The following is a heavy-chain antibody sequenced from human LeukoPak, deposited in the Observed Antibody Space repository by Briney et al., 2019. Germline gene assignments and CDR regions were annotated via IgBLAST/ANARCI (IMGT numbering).Heavy chain of an antibody. CDR1: GYTFTDYY. D-gene: IGHD6-19*01. J-gene: IGHJ5*02. CDR2: INTNTGNP. V-gene: IGHV7-4-1*02. Sequence: ASVKVSCNASGYTFTDYYMHWVRQAPGQGLEWMGWINTNTGNPTYAQGFTGRFVFSLDTSVSTAYLEISSLKAEDTAVYYCARRTRQLLVFWFDPWGQGTLVTVSS. CDR3: ARRTRQLLVFWFDP.